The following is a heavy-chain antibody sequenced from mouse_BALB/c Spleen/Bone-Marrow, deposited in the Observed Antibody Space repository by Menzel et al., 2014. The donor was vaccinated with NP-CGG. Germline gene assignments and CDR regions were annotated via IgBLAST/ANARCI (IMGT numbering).Heavy chain of an antibody. D-gene: IGHD2-14*01. CDR3: ASYMYAWYFDV. J-gene: IGHJ1*01. CDR1: GFNIKDTY. CDR2: IDPANGNT. V-gene: IGHV14-3*02. Sequence: EVMLVESGAELVKPGASVKLSCTASGFNIKDTYMHWVKQRPEQGLEWIGRIDPANGNTKYDPKFQGKATITADTSSNTAYLQLSSLTSEDTAVYYCASYMYAWYFDVWGAGTTVTVSS.